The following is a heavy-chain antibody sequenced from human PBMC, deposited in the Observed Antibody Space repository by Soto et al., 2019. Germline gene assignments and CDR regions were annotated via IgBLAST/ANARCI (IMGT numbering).Heavy chain of an antibody. D-gene: IGHD1-1*01. J-gene: IGHJ4*02. CDR1: GGSISSGDYY. V-gene: IGHV4-30-4*01. CDR2: IYYSGST. Sequence: PSATLSLTCPVSGGSISSGDYYWSWIRQPPGKGLEWIGYIYYSGSTYYNPSLKSRVTISVDTSKNQFSLKLSSVTAADTAVYYCARESRHGTPRFDYWGQGTLVTVSS. CDR3: ARESRHGTPRFDY.